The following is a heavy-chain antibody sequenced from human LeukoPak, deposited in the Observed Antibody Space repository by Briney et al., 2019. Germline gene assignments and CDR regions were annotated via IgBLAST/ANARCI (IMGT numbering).Heavy chain of an antibody. CDR2: ISYDGSNK. V-gene: IGHV3-30*18. CDR3: AKGPAVVAWYYFDY. Sequence: GRSLRLSCAASGFTFSSYGMHWVRQAPGKGLEWVAVISYDGSNKYYADSVKGRFTISRDNSKNTLYLQMNSLRAEDTAVYYCAKGPAVVAWYYFDYWGQGTLVTVSA. D-gene: IGHD2-15*01. J-gene: IGHJ4*02. CDR1: GFTFSSYG.